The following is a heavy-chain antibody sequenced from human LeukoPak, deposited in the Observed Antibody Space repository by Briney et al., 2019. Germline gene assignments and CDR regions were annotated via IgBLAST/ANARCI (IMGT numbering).Heavy chain of an antibody. D-gene: IGHD3-3*01. Sequence: GGSLRLSCAASGFTFSSYGMHWVRQAPGKGLEWVAVIWYDGSNKYYADSVKGRFTISRDNSKNTLYLRMNSLRAEDTAVYYCARGVDFWSGYPIDYWGQGTLVTVSS. J-gene: IGHJ4*02. V-gene: IGHV3-33*01. CDR3: ARGVDFWSGYPIDY. CDR2: IWYDGSNK. CDR1: GFTFSSYG.